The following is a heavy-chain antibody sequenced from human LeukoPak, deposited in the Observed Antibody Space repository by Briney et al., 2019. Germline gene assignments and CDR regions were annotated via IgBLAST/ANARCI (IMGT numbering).Heavy chain of an antibody. D-gene: IGHD1-7*01. CDR2: IKQDGGET. Sequence: GGSLRLSCAASGFPFSSYWMAWVRQAPGKGLEWVASIKQDGGETFYVDSVKGRFTISRDNAKNSLYLQMNSLRAEDTAVYYCAREDDWNYEDYWGQGTLVTVSS. J-gene: IGHJ4*02. V-gene: IGHV3-7*01. CDR3: AREDDWNYEDY. CDR1: GFPFSSYW.